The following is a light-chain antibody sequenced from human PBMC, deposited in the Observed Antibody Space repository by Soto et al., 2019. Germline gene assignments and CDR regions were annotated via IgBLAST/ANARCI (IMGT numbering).Light chain of an antibody. Sequence: DIQMTQSPSSLSASVGDRVTITCQASQDISNYLNWYQQKPGKPPNLLIYDASTLKSGVPSRFRGSRSGTNFTFTITSLQPEDIATSYCQQFHNFPPTFGPATKV. CDR2: DAS. CDR3: QQFHNFPPT. V-gene: IGKV1-33*01. CDR1: QDISNY. J-gene: IGKJ3*01.